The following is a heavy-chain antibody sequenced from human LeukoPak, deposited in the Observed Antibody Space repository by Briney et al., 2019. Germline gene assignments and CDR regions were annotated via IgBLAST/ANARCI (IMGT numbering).Heavy chain of an antibody. CDR1: GGSFSGYY. J-gene: IGHJ6*04. CDR2: IDHSGST. V-gene: IGHV4-34*01. D-gene: IGHD3-10*01. CDR3: ARGYTYYGSGSPPGDV. Sequence: SETLSRTCAVYGGSFSGYYWSWIRHPPGRGLEWIAEIDHSGSTHYNPSLKSRVIISVDMSQHQVSLRLNSLTAADTAVYYCARGYTYYGSGSPPGDVWGNGTSVIVSS.